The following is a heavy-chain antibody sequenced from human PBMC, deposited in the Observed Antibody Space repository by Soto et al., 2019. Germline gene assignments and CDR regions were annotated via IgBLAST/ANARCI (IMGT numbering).Heavy chain of an antibody. CDR2: ISSSSSTI. D-gene: IGHD4-17*01. CDR3: AATWDYGDYGGYFDY. CDR1: GFTFSSYS. V-gene: IGHV3-48*01. J-gene: IGHJ4*02. Sequence: EVQLVESGGGLVQPGGSLRLSCAASGFTFSSYSMNWVRQAPGKGLEWVSYISSSSSTIYYADSVKGRFTISRDNANNSLYLQMNSLRAEDTAVYYCAATWDYGDYGGYFDYGGQGTLVTVSS.